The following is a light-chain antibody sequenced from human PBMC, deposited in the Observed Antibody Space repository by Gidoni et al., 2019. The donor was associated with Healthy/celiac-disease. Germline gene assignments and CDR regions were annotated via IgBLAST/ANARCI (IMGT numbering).Light chain of an antibody. Sequence: DLQLTPSPSFLSASVGDRGTITCRASQGITSYFALYQPKPGNAPTPLIYAASTLQSGVPSRFSGSGSGTEFTLTISSLQPEDFATYYCQQLNSYLLTFGGGTKVEIK. CDR2: AAS. V-gene: IGKV1-9*01. CDR1: QGITSY. CDR3: QQLNSYLLT. J-gene: IGKJ4*01.